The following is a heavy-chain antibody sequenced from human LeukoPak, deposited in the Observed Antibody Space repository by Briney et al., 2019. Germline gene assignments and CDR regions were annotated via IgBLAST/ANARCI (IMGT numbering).Heavy chain of an antibody. V-gene: IGHV3-23*01. J-gene: IGHJ4*02. CDR3: AKRVPYSSSSVYFDS. Sequence: GGSLRLSCSASGFTFSSYGMSWVRQAPGKGLERVSAVSDNGRDTYYADSVKGRFTISKDNSKNTLFLQMNSLRAEDTAVYYCAKRVPYSSSSVYFDSWGQGTLVTVSS. CDR1: GFTFSSYG. CDR2: VSDNGRDT. D-gene: IGHD6-6*01.